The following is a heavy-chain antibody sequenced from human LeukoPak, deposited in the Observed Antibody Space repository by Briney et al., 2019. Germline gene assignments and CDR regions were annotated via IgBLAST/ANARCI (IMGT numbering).Heavy chain of an antibody. CDR3: ARVWGYCSGGSCYFSDY. CDR2: INSSSSTI. J-gene: IGHJ4*02. D-gene: IGHD2-15*01. V-gene: IGHV3-48*02. Sequence: GGSLRLSCAASGFTFSNAWMNWVRQAPGKGLEWVSYINSSSSTIYYADSVKGRFTISRDNAKNSLYLQMNSLRDEDTAVYYCARVWGYCSGGSCYFSDYWGQGTLVTVPS. CDR1: GFTFSNAW.